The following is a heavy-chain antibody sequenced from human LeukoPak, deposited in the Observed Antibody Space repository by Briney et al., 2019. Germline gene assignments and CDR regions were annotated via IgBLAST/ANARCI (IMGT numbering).Heavy chain of an antibody. CDR2: IYYSGST. Sequence: PSETLSLTCTVSGVSVSSGRYYWRWIRQPPGKGLEWIGYIYYSGSTNYNPSLKSRVTISVDTSKNQFSLKLSSVTAADTAVYYCARDRYYDFWSGSNWFDPWGQGALATVSS. CDR3: ARDRYYDFWSGSNWFDP. D-gene: IGHD3-3*01. J-gene: IGHJ5*02. CDR1: GVSVSSGRYY. V-gene: IGHV4-61*01.